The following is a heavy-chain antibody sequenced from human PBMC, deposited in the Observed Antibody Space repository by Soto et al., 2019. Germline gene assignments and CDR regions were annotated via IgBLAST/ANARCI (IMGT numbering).Heavy chain of an antibody. J-gene: IGHJ6*02. D-gene: IGHD2-15*01. CDR1: GGSFSGYY. Sequence: PSETLSLTCAVYGGSFSGYYWSWIRQPPGKGLEWIGEINHSGSTNYNPSLKSRVTISVDTSKNQFSLKLSSVTAADTAVYYCAGSQHSGNWRGCSCYGGYYYGMDVWGQGTTVTVSS. V-gene: IGHV4-34*01. CDR2: INHSGST. CDR3: AGSQHSGNWRGCSCYGGYYYGMDV.